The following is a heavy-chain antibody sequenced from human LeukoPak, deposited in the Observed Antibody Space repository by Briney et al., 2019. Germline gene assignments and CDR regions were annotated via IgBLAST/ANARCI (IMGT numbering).Heavy chain of an antibody. D-gene: IGHD2-2*01. CDR3: ASRYCSSTSCYGVYYYGMDV. CDR2: INPSGGST. Sequence: ASVKVSCKASGYTFTSYYMHWVRQAPGQGLEWMGIINPSGGSTSYAQKFQGRVTITRDTSASTVYMDLSSLRSEDTAAYYCASRYCSSTSCYGVYYYGMDVWGQGTTVIVSS. V-gene: IGHV1-46*01. J-gene: IGHJ6*02. CDR1: GYTFTSYY.